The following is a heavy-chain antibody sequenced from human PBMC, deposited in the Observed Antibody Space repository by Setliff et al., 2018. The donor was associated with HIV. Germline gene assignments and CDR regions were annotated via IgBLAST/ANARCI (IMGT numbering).Heavy chain of an antibody. V-gene: IGHV4-59*01. Sequence: SETLSLTCTVSGASIKTFYWSWIRQSPGKGLEWIGYVYNSGSINYNPSLKSRVTISVDTSNSQVSLRLTSVTAADTAIYYCAREKQQYYDLLTGYDYYYGIDVWGQGTSVTVSS. D-gene: IGHD3-9*01. J-gene: IGHJ6*02. CDR3: AREKQQYYDLLTGYDYYYGIDV. CDR1: GASIKTFY. CDR2: VYNSGSI.